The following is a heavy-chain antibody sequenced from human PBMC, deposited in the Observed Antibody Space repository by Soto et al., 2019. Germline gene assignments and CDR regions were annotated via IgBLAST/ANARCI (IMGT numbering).Heavy chain of an antibody. CDR1: GFTFSSYW. CDR3: ARKEMQVVIPDD. V-gene: IGHV3-7*01. J-gene: IGHJ4*02. D-gene: IGHD6-13*01. CDR2: IKQDGSEK. Sequence: GGSLRLCCAASGFTFSSYWMNWVRQAPGQWREWVANIKQDGSEKYYVDSVKGRFTIYRDNTKNALYLQLNSLRAAATAAHYCARKEMQVVIPDDRGQASLVTVSA.